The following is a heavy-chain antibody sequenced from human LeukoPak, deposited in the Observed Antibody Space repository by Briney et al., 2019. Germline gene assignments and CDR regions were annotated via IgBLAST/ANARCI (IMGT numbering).Heavy chain of an antibody. D-gene: IGHD3-3*01. J-gene: IGHJ6*02. V-gene: IGHV3-66*01. CDR3: ARDRAKYDFWSGYPKSLYYCGMDV. CDR1: GFTVSSNY. CDR2: IYSGGST. Sequence: PGGSLRLSCAASGFTVSSNYMSWVRQAPGKGLEWVSVIYSGGSTYYADSVKGRFTISRDNSKNTLYLQMNSLRAEDTAVYYCARDRAKYDFWSGYPKSLYYCGMDVWGQGTTVTVSS.